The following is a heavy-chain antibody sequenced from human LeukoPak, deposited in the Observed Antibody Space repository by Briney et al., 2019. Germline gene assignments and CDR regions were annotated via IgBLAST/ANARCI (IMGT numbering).Heavy chain of an antibody. Sequence: GGTLRLSCSASGFTFSSSAMSWVRQAPGKGLEWVSAISGSGDDTYYAESVKGRFTVSRDNSKSTLYLQMNSLRAEDTAVFYCAKNHPGYSYGSYFEYWGQGTLVTVSS. D-gene: IGHD5-18*01. CDR1: GFTFSSSA. CDR2: ISGSGDDT. J-gene: IGHJ4*02. V-gene: IGHV3-23*01. CDR3: AKNHPGYSYGSYFEY.